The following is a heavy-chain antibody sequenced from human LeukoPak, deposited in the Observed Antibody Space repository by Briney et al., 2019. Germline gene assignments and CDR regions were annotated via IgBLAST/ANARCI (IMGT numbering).Heavy chain of an antibody. CDR3: ARKLTGTTYFGY. D-gene: IGHD1-1*01. J-gene: IGHJ4*02. CDR2: ISGSGSTI. CDR1: GFTFSNYE. V-gene: IGHV3-48*03. Sequence: PGGSQRLSCATSGFTFSNYEMNWVRQAPGKGLEWVSYISGSGSTIYYADSVKGRFTISRDNAKNSLYLQMSTLRAEDTAVYYCARKLTGTTYFGYWGQGILVTVSS.